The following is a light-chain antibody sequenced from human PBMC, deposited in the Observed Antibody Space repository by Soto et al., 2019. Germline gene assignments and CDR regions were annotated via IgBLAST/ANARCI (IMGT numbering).Light chain of an antibody. V-gene: IGKV3-11*01. Sequence: EIVLTQSPATLSLSPGERATLSCRASQSVSSYLAWYQQKPGQAPSLLIYDASNRATGIPARFSGSGSGTDFNLTISNLEPEDFAVYYCHQRSTWPPSFGQGTRLEIK. CDR2: DAS. CDR1: QSVSSY. J-gene: IGKJ5*01. CDR3: HQRSTWPPS.